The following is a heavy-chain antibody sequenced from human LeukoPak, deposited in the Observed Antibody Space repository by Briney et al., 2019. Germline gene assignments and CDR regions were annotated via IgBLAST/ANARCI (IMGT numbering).Heavy chain of an antibody. CDR2: IYYSGST. D-gene: IGHD1-26*01. CDR1: GGSISSYY. V-gene: IGHV4-59*08. CDR3: ARHIIDSGSSHYYYGMDV. Sequence: SETLSLTCTVSGGSISSYYWSWIRQPPGKGLEWIGYIYYSGSTNYNPSLKSRVTISVDTSKNHFSLKLSSVTAADTAMYYCARHIIDSGSSHYYYGMDVWGQGTTVTVSS. J-gene: IGHJ6*02.